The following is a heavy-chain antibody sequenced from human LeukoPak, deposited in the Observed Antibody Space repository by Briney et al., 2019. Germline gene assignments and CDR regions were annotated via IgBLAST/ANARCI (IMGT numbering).Heavy chain of an antibody. V-gene: IGHV3-23*01. CDR1: GFTFSSYG. CDR2: ISGSGDST. Sequence: GGSLRLSCGAPGFTFSSYGMSWVRQAPGKGLEWVSAISGSGDSTYYANSVKGRFTISRDNSKNTLYLQMNSLRAEDTAVYYCARFAVPAARLYYLDYWGQGTLVTVSS. CDR3: ARFAVPAARLYYLDY. D-gene: IGHD2-2*01. J-gene: IGHJ4*02.